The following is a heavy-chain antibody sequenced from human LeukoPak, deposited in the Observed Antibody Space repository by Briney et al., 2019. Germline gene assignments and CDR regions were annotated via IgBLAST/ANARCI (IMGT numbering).Heavy chain of an antibody. D-gene: IGHD5-18*01. V-gene: IGHV4-39*07. CDR3: AKGAGGFSYYNWFDP. J-gene: IGHJ5*02. CDR2: IYYSGTT. Sequence: SETLSLTCTVSGGSVSSSPYYWGWIRQPPGKGLEWIGSIYYSGTTHYNPSLESRVTISVDTSKNQFSLKLASVTAADTAIYYCAKGAGGFSYYNWFDPWGQGTLVTVSS. CDR1: GGSVSSSPYY.